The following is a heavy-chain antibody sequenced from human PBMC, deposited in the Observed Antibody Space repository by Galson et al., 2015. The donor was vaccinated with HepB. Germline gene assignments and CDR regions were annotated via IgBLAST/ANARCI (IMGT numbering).Heavy chain of an antibody. CDR2: ITSDRNTI. CDR3: VRGVQFGFDF. CDR1: GFTFSVYS. D-gene: IGHD1-1*01. V-gene: IGHV3-48*02. J-gene: IGHJ3*01. Sequence: SLRLSCAASGFTFSVYSMNWVRQAPGKGLEWVSYITSDRNTIYYADSVKGRFTIFRDNAKNSLYLQMNSLRDEDTAVYYCVRGVQFGFDFWGQGTMVTVSS.